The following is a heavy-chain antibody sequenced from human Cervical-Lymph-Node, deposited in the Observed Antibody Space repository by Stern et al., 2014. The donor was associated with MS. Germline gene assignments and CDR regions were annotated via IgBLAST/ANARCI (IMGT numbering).Heavy chain of an antibody. CDR3: AKDGGEH. D-gene: IGHD1/OR15-1a*01. CDR2: ISYDGTKK. Sequence: VQLLESGGGVVQPGRSLRLSCVVSGFTFRSYGMHWVRQAPGTGLEWVTLISYDGTKKFYGDSVEGRFSISRDNSNNTLFLHMNNLTTEYTAVYYCAKDGGEHWGQGALVIVSS. CDR1: GFTFRSYG. J-gene: IGHJ4*02. V-gene: IGHV3-30*18.